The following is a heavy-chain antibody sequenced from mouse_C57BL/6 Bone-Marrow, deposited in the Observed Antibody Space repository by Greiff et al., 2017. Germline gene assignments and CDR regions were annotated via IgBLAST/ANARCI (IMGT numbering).Heavy chain of an antibody. CDR3: AREGSYDYGVGSFDY. V-gene: IGHV1-55*01. Sequence: QVQLQQPGAELVKPGASVKMSCKASGYTFTSYWITWVKQRPGQGLEWIGDIYPGSGSTNYNEKFKSKATLTVDTSSSTAYMQLSSLTSEDSAVYYCAREGSYDYGVGSFDYWGQGTTLTVSS. CDR2: IYPGSGST. J-gene: IGHJ2*01. CDR1: GYTFTSYW. D-gene: IGHD2-4*01.